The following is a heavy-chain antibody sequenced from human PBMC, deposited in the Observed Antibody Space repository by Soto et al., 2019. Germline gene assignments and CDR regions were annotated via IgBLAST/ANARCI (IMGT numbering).Heavy chain of an antibody. D-gene: IGHD3-10*01. CDR3: TREGLVAGADLHYFIRPPDV. Sequence: GGSLRLSCAASGFTFSSFSMNWVRQSPGKGLEWVSYISSGRTITYYADSVKGRFTISRDNAKNSLYLQMDSLSAEDMAVYYCTREGLVAGADLHYFIRPPDVRGQGTTVTVSS. V-gene: IGHV3-48*01. CDR2: ISSGRTIT. J-gene: IGHJ6*02. CDR1: GFTFSSFS.